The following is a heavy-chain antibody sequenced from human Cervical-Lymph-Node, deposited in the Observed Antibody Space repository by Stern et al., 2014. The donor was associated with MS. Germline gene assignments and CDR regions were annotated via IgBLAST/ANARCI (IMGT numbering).Heavy chain of an antibody. D-gene: IGHD3-10*01. J-gene: IGHJ5*02. V-gene: IGHV1-69*06. Sequence: QLVQSGAEVKKPGSSMKVSCKSSGGVSWVRQAPGQGLAWMGGVIPFVGTSNYAQKFQGRVTITADTSTNTTYLHLSRLTSADTAIYYCARGSGDNWFGPWGQGTLVTVSS. CDR1: GGV. CDR2: VIPFVGTS. CDR3: ARGSGDNWFGP.